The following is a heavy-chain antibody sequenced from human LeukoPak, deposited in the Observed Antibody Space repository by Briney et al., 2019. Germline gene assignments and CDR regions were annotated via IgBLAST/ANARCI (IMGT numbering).Heavy chain of an antibody. CDR3: TRNEV. J-gene: IGHJ4*02. CDR1: GFIFSTSW. Sequence: GGSLRLSCAGSGFIFSTSWMSWVRQAPGKGLERVANIKEDGSEKHCVDSVKGRFTISRDNAKNSLYLQMSSLRAEDTAVYYCTRNEVWGQGTLVTVSS. CDR2: IKEDGSEK. V-gene: IGHV3-7*01.